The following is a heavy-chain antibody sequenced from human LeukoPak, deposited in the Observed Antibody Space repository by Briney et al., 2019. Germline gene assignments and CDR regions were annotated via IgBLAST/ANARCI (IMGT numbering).Heavy chain of an antibody. CDR1: GFTFSSYA. CDR2: VSGGGGST. D-gene: IGHD4-17*01. V-gene: IGHV3-23*01. Sequence: GGSLRLSCAASGFTFSSYAMSWVRQAPGKGLEWVSAVSGGGGSTYYADSVKGRFTISRDNSKNTLYLQMNSLRAEDTAVYYCAKDLYGDSRGAFDIWGQGTMVTVSS. CDR3: AKDLYGDSRGAFDI. J-gene: IGHJ3*02.